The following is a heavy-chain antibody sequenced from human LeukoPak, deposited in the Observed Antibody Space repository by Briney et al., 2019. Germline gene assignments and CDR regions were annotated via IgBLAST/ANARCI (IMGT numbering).Heavy chain of an antibody. Sequence: SQTLSLTCAISGDSVSSNSAAWNWIRQSPSRGLEWLGRTYYRSKRYNDYAVSVKSRITINPDTSKNQFSLQLNSVTPEDTAVYYCARVRLLWSGELSPRYFDYWGQGTLVTVSS. D-gene: IGHD3-10*01. CDR2: TYYRSKRYN. J-gene: IGHJ4*02. CDR1: GDSVSSNSAA. V-gene: IGHV6-1*01. CDR3: ARVRLLWSGELSPRYFDY.